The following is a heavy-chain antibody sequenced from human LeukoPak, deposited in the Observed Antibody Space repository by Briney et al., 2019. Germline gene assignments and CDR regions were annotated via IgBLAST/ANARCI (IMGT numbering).Heavy chain of an antibody. J-gene: IGHJ2*01. CDR3: ARINTMTVVGNWYFDL. CDR2: IIPIFGTA. Sequence: SVKVSCKASGGTFSSYAISWVRQAPGQGLEWMGGIIPIFGTANYAQKFQGRVTITTDESTSTAYMELSSLRSEDTAVYYCARINTMTVVGNWYFDLWGRGTLVTVSS. CDR1: GGTFSSYA. D-gene: IGHD3-22*01. V-gene: IGHV1-69*05.